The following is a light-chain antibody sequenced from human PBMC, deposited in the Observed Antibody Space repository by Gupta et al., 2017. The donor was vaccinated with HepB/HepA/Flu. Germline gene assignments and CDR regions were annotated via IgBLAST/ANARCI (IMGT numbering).Light chain of an antibody. J-gene: IGKJ4*01. V-gene: IGKV3-15*01. CDR2: VAS. CDR1: QNVRRN. Sequence: EIVLTQSPGTLSLSPGDRATLSCRASQNVRRNLAWYQQKPGQPPRLLMYVASTRASTVPARFSGTGSGTDFTLTISSLQSEDFGVYFCQQYNDWPLSFGGGTKVEIK. CDR3: QQYNDWPLS.